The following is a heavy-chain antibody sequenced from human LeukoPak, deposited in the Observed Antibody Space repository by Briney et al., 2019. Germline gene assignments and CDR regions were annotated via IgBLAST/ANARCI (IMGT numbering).Heavy chain of an antibody. CDR3: ARSWFPDI. CDR2: IYHSGST. J-gene: IGHJ3*02. Sequence: SETLSLTCTVSGYSICSGYYWGWIRQPPGKGLEWIGSIYHSGSTYYNPSLKSRVTISVDTSKNQFSLKLSSVTAADTAVYYCARSWFPDIWGQGTMVTVSS. V-gene: IGHV4-38-2*02. D-gene: IGHD3-10*01. CDR1: GYSICSGYY.